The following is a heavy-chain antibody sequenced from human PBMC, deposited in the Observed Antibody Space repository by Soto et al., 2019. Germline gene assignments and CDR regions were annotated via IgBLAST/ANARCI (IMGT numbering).Heavy chain of an antibody. D-gene: IGHD6-19*01. CDR3: ARGGAVAGTVLSYFFFYCMGV. J-gene: IGHJ6*02. V-gene: IGHV6-1*01. CDR2: TYYRSKWYN. Sequence: PSQTLSLTCAISGDSVSSNSAAWNWIRQSPSRGLEWLGRTYYRSKWYNDYAVSVKSRITINPDTSKNQFSLQLNSVTPEDSAVYYCARGGAVAGTVLSYFFFYCMGVWGQGTTVTVS. CDR1: GDSVSSNSAA.